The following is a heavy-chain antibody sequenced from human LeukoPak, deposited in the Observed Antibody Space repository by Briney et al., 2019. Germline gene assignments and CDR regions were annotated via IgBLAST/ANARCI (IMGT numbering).Heavy chain of an antibody. D-gene: IGHD6-19*01. Sequence: GGSLRLSCAASGFTFSSYGMHWVRQAPGKGLEGVAVISYDGSNKYYADSVKGRFTISRDNSKNTLYLQMNSLRAEDTAVYYCAKSPTSVAVKGMDVWGQGTTVTVSS. V-gene: IGHV3-30*18. CDR2: ISYDGSNK. J-gene: IGHJ6*02. CDR1: GFTFSSYG. CDR3: AKSPTSVAVKGMDV.